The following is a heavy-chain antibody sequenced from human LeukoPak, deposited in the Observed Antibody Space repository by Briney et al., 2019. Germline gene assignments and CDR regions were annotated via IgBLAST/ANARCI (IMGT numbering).Heavy chain of an antibody. CDR3: ARDLSGYVQDY. CDR1: AFTLDDYG. V-gene: IGHV3-20*04. CDR2: INRNGGST. J-gene: IGHJ4*02. D-gene: IGHD5-12*01. Sequence: GGSLTLSCAASAFTLDDYGMSWVRQAQGKGREWVSGINRNGGSTAYADCVKGRFPTYRDNAKNSLYLQMKSLRAEDTALYYCARDLSGYVQDYWGKGTLVTVSS.